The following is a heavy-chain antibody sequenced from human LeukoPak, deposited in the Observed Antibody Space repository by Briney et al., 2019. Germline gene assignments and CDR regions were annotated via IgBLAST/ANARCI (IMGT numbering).Heavy chain of an antibody. CDR3: ANPRYSFGSDAFDI. D-gene: IGHD5-18*01. CDR2: ISSSGSTI. J-gene: IGHJ3*02. V-gene: IGHV3-11*04. Sequence: GGSLRLSCAASGFTFSDYYMSWIRQAPGKGLEWVSYISSSGSTIYYADSVKGRFTISRDNAKNSLSLQMNSLRAEETAVYYGANPRYSFGSDAFDIWGQGTMVTVSS. CDR1: GFTFSDYY.